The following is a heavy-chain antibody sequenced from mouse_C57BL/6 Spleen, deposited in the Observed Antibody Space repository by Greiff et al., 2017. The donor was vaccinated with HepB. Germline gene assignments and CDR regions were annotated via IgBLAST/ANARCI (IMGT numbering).Heavy chain of an antibody. D-gene: IGHD1-1*01. V-gene: IGHV1-61*01. Sequence: QVQLQQPGAELVRPGSSVKLSCKASGYTFTSYWMDWVKQRPGQGLEWIGNIYPSDSETHYNQKFKDKATLTVDKSSSTAYMQLSSLTSEDSAVYYCGMNYDRAMDYWGQGTSVTVSS. J-gene: IGHJ4*01. CDR2: IYPSDSET. CDR1: GYTFTSYW. CDR3: GMNYDRAMDY.